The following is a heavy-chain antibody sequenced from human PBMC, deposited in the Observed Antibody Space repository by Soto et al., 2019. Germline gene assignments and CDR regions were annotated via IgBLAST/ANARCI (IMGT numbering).Heavy chain of an antibody. V-gene: IGHV2-5*02. Sequence: QITLRESGPTLVKPTQSLTLTCTFSGFSLDASAVGVGWIRQPPGKALEWLALIYWDDDKRYNPSLKSRLTLTKDTSKNQVVLTMTNMDPVDTATYYCAHSGFSESQYVADAFDFWGQGTMVTVSS. J-gene: IGHJ3*01. CDR3: AHSGFSESQYVADAFDF. D-gene: IGHD5-18*01. CDR1: GFSLDASAVG. CDR2: IYWDDDK.